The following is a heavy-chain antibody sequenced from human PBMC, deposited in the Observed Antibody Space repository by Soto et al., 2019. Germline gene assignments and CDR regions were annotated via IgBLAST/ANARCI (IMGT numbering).Heavy chain of an antibody. Sequence: PGGSLRLSCAASGFPFSDYYMSWIRQAPGKGLEWVSYISSTGSIIYYADSVKGRFTISRDNAMNSLYLQMDSLRAEDTAVYYCARNPRYCSSTNCRWGGQGTLVTVSS. D-gene: IGHD2-2*01. J-gene: IGHJ4*02. V-gene: IGHV3-11*01. CDR1: GFPFSDYY. CDR2: ISSTGSII. CDR3: ARNPRYCSSTNCRW.